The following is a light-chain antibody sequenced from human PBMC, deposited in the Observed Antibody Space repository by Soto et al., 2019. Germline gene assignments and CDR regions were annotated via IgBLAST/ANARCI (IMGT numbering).Light chain of an antibody. Sequence: DIQMTQSPSSLSASVGDRVTITCRASQSISRYLNWYQQKPGKAPKILIYNADTLESGVPSRFSGSGYGTEFILTISSLQPDDFATYYCQQFSLYWAFGQGTKVDIK. CDR3: QQFSLYWA. J-gene: IGKJ1*01. V-gene: IGKV1-39*01. CDR2: NAD. CDR1: QSISRY.